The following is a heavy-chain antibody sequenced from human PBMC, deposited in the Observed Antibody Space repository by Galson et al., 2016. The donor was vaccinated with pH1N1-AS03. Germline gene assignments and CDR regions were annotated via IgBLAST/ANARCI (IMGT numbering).Heavy chain of an antibody. CDR3: ARLRLNYFDN. J-gene: IGHJ4*02. Sequence: QSGAEVKKPGESLRISCKGSGYRFTNYWIGWVRQMPGKGLEWMGIIYPGNSDSRYNKSFQGQVTISADTSISTVYLQWSSLQASDTAMYYCARLRLNYFDNWGQGTLVTVSS. CDR2: IYPGNSDS. V-gene: IGHV5-51*03. D-gene: IGHD5-12*01. CDR1: GYRFTNYW.